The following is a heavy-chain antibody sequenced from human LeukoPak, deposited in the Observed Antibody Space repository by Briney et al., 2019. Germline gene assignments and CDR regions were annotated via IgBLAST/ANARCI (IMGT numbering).Heavy chain of an antibody. CDR3: AKVTSGSYTFDY. CDR1: GFTFSSYA. D-gene: IGHD1-26*01. CDR2: ISGSGGST. J-gene: IGHJ4*02. Sequence: PGASLRLSRAASGFTFSSYAMSWVRQAPGKGLEWVSAISGSGGSTYYADSVKGRFTISRDSSKNTLYLQMNSLRAEDTAVYYCAKVTSGSYTFDYWGQGTLVTVSS. V-gene: IGHV3-23*01.